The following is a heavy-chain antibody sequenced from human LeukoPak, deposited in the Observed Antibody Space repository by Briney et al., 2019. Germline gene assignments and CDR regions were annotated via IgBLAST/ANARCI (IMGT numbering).Heavy chain of an antibody. V-gene: IGHV3-23*01. D-gene: IGHD4-17*01. CDR3: ARGTVTSRTWYFDL. CDR1: GFTFSSYG. Sequence: GGSLRPSCAASGFTFSSYGMSWVRQAPGEGLEWVSAISGSGGSTYYADSVKGRFTISRDNSKNTLYLQMDSLRAEETAVYYCARGTVTSRTWYFDLWGRGTLVTVSS. J-gene: IGHJ2*01. CDR2: ISGSGGST.